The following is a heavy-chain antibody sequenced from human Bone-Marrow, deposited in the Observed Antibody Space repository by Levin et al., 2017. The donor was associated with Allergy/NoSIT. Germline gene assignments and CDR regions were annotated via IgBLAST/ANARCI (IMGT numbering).Heavy chain of an antibody. CDR1: GYTFTGYY. V-gene: IGHV1-2*06. D-gene: IGHD2-15*01. CDR3: ARVGIVVVVAATLDAFDI. CDR2: INPNSGGT. J-gene: IGHJ3*02. Sequence: GASVKVSCKASGYTFTGYYMHWVRQAPGQGLEWMGRINPNSGGTNYAQKFQGRVTMTRDTSISTAYMELSRLRSDDTAVYYCARVGIVVVVAATLDAFDIWGQGTMVTVSS.